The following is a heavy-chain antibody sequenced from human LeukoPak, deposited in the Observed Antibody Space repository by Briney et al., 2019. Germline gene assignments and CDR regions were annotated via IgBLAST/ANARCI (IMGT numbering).Heavy chain of an antibody. CDR2: ICGSSSYI. D-gene: IGHD3-22*01. CDR1: GFTFSSYS. J-gene: IGHJ3*02. Sequence: GGSLRLSCAASGFTFSSYSMNWVRQAPGKGLEWVSSICGSSSYIYYSDSVKGRFTISRDNAKNSLYLQMNSLRAEDTAVYYRASQEYYYDSSGPEGLALNAFDIWGQGTMVTVSS. CDR3: ASQEYYYDSSGPEGLALNAFDI. V-gene: IGHV3-21*01.